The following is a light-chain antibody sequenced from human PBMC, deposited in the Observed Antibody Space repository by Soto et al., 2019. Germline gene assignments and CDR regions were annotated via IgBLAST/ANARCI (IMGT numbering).Light chain of an antibody. CDR1: SSNIASNT. V-gene: IGLV1-44*01. J-gene: IGLJ1*01. CDR2: SND. CDR3: ASWDSSLSAYV. Sequence: QSVLTQPPSASGTPGQRVTVSCSGSSSNIASNTVNWYQQLPGTAPKLLIYSNDQRPSGVPDRFSASKSGTSASLAISGLQSEDEADYYCASWDSSLSAYVFGTGTKVTVL.